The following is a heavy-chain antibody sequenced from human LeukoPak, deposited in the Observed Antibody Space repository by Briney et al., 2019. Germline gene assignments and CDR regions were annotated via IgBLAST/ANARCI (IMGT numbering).Heavy chain of an antibody. J-gene: IGHJ2*01. CDR1: GFTFSDFW. CDR3: ASPNYYGSGPSDL. D-gene: IGHD3-10*01. Sequence: GGSLRLSCAASGFTFSDFWMSWVRQAPGKGLEWVANIKQDGSDKYYVDSVEGRFTISRDNAKSSLYLQMNSLRAEDTAVYYCASPNYYGSGPSDLWGRGTLVTVSS. CDR2: IKQDGSDK. V-gene: IGHV3-7*01.